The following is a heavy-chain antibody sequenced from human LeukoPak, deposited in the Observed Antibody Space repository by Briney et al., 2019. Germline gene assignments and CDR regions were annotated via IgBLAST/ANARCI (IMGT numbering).Heavy chain of an antibody. Sequence: GGSVRLSCAACGFTFSSYAMSWVRQAPGKGLEGVSAISGSGGSTYYADSVKGRFTISRDNSKNTLYLQMNSLRAEDTAVYYCAKVPGYSSSWPFDYWGQGTLVTVSS. V-gene: IGHV3-23*01. J-gene: IGHJ4*02. CDR2: ISGSGGST. CDR1: GFTFSSYA. D-gene: IGHD6-13*01. CDR3: AKVPGYSSSWPFDY.